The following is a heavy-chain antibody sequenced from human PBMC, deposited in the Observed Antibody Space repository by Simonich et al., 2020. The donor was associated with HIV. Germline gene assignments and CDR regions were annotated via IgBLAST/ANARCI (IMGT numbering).Heavy chain of an antibody. CDR2: TNHSGTT. J-gene: IGHJ1*01. D-gene: IGHD6-13*01. CDR1: GGSFSGYY. Sequence: QVQLQQWGAGLLKPSETLSLTCAVYGGSFSGYYWSWIRQPPGKGLEWFGKTNHSGTTNYNPSLKSRVTISVDTSKNQFSLKLSSVTAADTAVYYCARLTAGGLGEYFQHWGQGTLVTVSS. V-gene: IGHV4-34*01. CDR3: ARLTAGGLGEYFQH.